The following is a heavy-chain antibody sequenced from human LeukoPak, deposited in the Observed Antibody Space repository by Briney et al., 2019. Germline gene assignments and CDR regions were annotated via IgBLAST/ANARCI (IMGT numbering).Heavy chain of an antibody. Sequence: PGGSLRLSCAASGFTFSSYGMHWVRQAPSKGLEWVAVISHDGSNKYYADSVKGRFTISRDNSKNTLYLQMNSLRAEDTAVYYCAKDLNWGFPFDYWGQGTLVTVSS. CDR3: AKDLNWGFPFDY. CDR1: GFTFSSYG. J-gene: IGHJ4*02. D-gene: IGHD7-27*01. CDR2: ISHDGSNK. V-gene: IGHV3-30*18.